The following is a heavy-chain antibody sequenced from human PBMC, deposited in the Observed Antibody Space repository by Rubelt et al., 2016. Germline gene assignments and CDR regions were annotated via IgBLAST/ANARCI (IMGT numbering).Heavy chain of an antibody. CDR3: ARVIWGSGWSNNWFDP. CDR1: GYTLTELS. D-gene: IGHD6-19*01. J-gene: IGHJ5*02. CDR2: FDPEDGET. Sequence: QVQLVQSGAEVKKPGASVKVSCKVSGYTLTELSMHWVRQAPGKGLEWMGGFDPEDGETIYAQKFQGRVPRTEETVTDTAYMELSIRRSEDTAVYYCARVIWGSGWSNNWFDPWGQGTLVTVSS. V-gene: IGHV1-24*01.